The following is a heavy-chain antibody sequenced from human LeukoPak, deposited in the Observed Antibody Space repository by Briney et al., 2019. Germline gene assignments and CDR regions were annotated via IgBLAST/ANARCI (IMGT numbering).Heavy chain of an antibody. CDR3: AKDRANYYGSRRGDAFDI. Sequence: PGGPLSSPCEPLGSTFTGYALSWAGRAPGRGLGWAPAFSGSGGSTYYADSVKGRFTISRDNSKNTLYLQMNSLRAEDTAVYYCAKDRANYYGSRRGDAFDIWGQGTMVTVSS. J-gene: IGHJ3*02. V-gene: IGHV3-23*01. CDR1: GSTFTGYA. D-gene: IGHD3-10*01. CDR2: FSGSGGST.